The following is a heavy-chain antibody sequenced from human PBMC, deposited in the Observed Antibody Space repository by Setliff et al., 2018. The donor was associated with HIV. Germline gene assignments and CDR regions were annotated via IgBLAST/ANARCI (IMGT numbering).Heavy chain of an antibody. J-gene: IGHJ4*02. D-gene: IGHD2-2*03. Sequence: GGSLRLSCAASGFTFSSYAMAWVRQAPGTGLEWVSAISGSGGSTYYADPVKGRFTISRDKSKNTVYLQMYSLRAEDTALYYCAKDRVGYCSSISCPGGFDYWGQGTLVTVSS. V-gene: IGHV3-23*01. CDR2: ISGSGGST. CDR3: AKDRVGYCSSISCPGGFDY. CDR1: GFTFSSYA.